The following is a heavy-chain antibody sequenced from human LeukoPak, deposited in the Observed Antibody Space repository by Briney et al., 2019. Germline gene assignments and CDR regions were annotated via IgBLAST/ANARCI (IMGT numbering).Heavy chain of an antibody. D-gene: IGHD3-10*01. Sequence: SQTLSLTCTVSGGSISSGGYYWSWIRQHPGKGLEWIGYIYYSGSTYYNPSLKSRGTISVDTSKNQFSLKLSSVTAADTAVYYCARDSGSGSYYPIHYFDYWGQGTLVTVSS. J-gene: IGHJ4*02. CDR1: GGSISSGGYY. CDR2: IYYSGST. CDR3: ARDSGSGSYYPIHYFDY. V-gene: IGHV4-31*03.